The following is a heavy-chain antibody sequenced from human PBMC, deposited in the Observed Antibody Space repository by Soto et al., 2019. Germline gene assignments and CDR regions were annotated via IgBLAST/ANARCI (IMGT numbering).Heavy chain of an antibody. CDR3: ARHGDSPRTGDAFDI. D-gene: IGHD2-21*01. V-gene: IGHV4-39*01. Sequence: QLQLQESGPGLVNPSETLSLTFTVSGGASSSSSYYWGWIRQPPGKGLAWIGSIYYSGSTYYNPSPKSRVPISVDTSKNQFSLKLSSVTAADTAVYYCARHGDSPRTGDAFDIWGQGTMVTGSS. CDR2: IYYSGST. CDR1: GGASSSSSYY. J-gene: IGHJ3*02.